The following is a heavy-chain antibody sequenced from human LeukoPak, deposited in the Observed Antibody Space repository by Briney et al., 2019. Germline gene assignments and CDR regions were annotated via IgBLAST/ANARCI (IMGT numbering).Heavy chain of an antibody. J-gene: IGHJ4*02. Sequence: GGSLRLSCAGSGFSFSSHWLHWVRQAPGKGLEWVAVLWAHGRSEYYADSVKGRFTISRDTSTSTVHLQMNSLRAEDTAVYYCARDDDTSSHYSLFQYWGQGTRVTVSS. V-gene: IGHV3-33*08. CDR3: ARDDDTSSHYSLFQY. CDR1: GFSFSSHW. D-gene: IGHD3-22*01. CDR2: LWAHGRSE.